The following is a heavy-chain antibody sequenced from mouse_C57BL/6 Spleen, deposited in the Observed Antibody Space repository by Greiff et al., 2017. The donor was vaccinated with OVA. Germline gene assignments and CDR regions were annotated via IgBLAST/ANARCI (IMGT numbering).Heavy chain of an antibody. Sequence: VQLQQSGAELVRPGASVKLSCTASGFNIKDYYMHWVKQRPEQGLEWIGRIDPEDGDTEYAPKFQGKATMTADTSSNTAYLQLRSLTSEDTAVYYCTPYYYGSSPNWYFDVWGTGTTVTVSS. J-gene: IGHJ1*03. V-gene: IGHV14-1*01. CDR1: GFNIKDYY. CDR2: IDPEDGDT. D-gene: IGHD1-1*01. CDR3: TPYYYGSSPNWYFDV.